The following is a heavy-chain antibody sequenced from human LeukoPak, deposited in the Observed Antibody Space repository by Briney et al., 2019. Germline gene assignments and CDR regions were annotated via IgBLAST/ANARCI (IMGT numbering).Heavy chain of an antibody. D-gene: IGHD2-2*01. Sequence: ASVKVSCKASGYTFSGYYMHWVRQAPGQGLEWMGWINANSGGVHYAQKFQGRVTMTRDTSTSTAYMESSRLKSDDTAVYYCARVVVVPAVYFDHSGQGALVTVSS. J-gene: IGHJ4*02. CDR2: INANSGGV. V-gene: IGHV1-2*02. CDR3: ARVVVVPAVYFDH. CDR1: GYTFSGYY.